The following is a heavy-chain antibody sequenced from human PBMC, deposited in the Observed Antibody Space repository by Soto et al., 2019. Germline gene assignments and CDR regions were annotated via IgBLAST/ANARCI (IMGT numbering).Heavy chain of an antibody. CDR1: GYTFTSYD. CDR3: ERAGDSGYEYGEGGYYGMDV. D-gene: IGHD5-12*01. Sequence: QVQLVQSGAEVKKPGASVKVSCKASGYTFTSYDINWVRQATGQGLEWMGWMNPNSGNTGYAQKFQGRVTTTRNTSISTAYMELSSLRSEDTAVYYCERAGDSGYEYGEGGYYGMDVWGQGTTVTVSS. V-gene: IGHV1-8*01. CDR2: MNPNSGNT. J-gene: IGHJ6*02.